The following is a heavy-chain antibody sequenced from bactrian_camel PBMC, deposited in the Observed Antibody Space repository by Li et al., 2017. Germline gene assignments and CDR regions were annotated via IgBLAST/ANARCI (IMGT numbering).Heavy chain of an antibody. CDR3: VTGEHLGNY. Sequence: HVQLVESGGGSVQAGESLRISCVWSALTDISKCMAWFRQAPGKEREGVASIDRADRTTYEDSVKARFTISRDNAKNTVYLQMNSLKSEDTALYYCVTGEHLGNYWGQGTQVTVS. CDR2: IDRADRT. V-gene: IGHV3S53*01. CDR1: ALTDISKC. J-gene: IGHJ4*01. D-gene: IGHD1*01.